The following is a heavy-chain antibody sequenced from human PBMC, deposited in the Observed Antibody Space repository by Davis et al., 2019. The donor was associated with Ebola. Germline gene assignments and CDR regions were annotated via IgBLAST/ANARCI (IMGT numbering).Heavy chain of an antibody. V-gene: IGHV3-21*01. J-gene: IGHJ3*02. CDR1: GFTFSSYA. CDR2: ISSSSSYI. D-gene: IGHD6-19*01. CDR3: AREGQDGGPAVISSGWIPDAFDI. Sequence: GGSLRLSCAASGFTFSSYAMHWVRQAPGKGLEWVSSISSSSSYIYYADSVKGRFTISRDNAKNSLYLQMNSLRAEDTAVYYCAREGQDGGPAVISSGWIPDAFDIWGQGTMVTVSS.